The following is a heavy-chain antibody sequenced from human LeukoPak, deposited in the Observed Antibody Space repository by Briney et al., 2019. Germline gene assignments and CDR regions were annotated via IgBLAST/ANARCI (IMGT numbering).Heavy chain of an antibody. CDR2: IYYSGST. V-gene: IGHV4-39*01. Sequence: PSETLSLTCTVSGGSISSGSYYWSWIRQPPGKGLEWIGSIYYSGSTYYNPSLKSRVTISVDTSKNQFSLKLSSVTAADTAVYYCARQGNIVLWFGELGNYFDYWGQGTLVTVSS. D-gene: IGHD3-10*01. CDR3: ARQGNIVLWFGELGNYFDY. J-gene: IGHJ4*02. CDR1: GGSISSGSYY.